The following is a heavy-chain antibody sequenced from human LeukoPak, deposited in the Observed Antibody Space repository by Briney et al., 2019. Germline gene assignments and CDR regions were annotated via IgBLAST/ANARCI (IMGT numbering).Heavy chain of an antibody. CDR3: AREPRSTSIGPLFDY. D-gene: IGHD3-16*02. Sequence: GASVKVSCKASGYTFTSYDINWVRQATGQGPEWMGWMNPNSGNTGYAQKFQGRVTMTRNTSISTAYMELSSLRSEDTAVYYCAREPRSTSIGPLFDYWGQGTLVTVSS. CDR1: GYTFTSYD. J-gene: IGHJ4*02. V-gene: IGHV1-8*01. CDR2: MNPNSGNT.